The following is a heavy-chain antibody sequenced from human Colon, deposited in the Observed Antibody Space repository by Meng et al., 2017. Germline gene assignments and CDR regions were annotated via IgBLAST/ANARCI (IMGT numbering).Heavy chain of an antibody. V-gene: IGHV3-30*01. Sequence: GESLKISCAASGFTFSSYAMHWVRQAPGKGLEWVAVISYDGSNKYYADSVKGRFTISRDNSKNTLYLQMNSLRAEDTAVYYCARDGFLYYFDYWGQGTRVTVSS. D-gene: IGHD5-12*01. J-gene: IGHJ4*02. CDR1: GFTFSSYA. CDR2: ISYDGSNK. CDR3: ARDGFLYYFDY.